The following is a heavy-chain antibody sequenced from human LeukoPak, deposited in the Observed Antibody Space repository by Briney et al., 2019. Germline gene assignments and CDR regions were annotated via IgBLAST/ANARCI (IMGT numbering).Heavy chain of an antibody. V-gene: IGHV3-21*01. Sequence: PGGSLRLSCAVSGFSLYTYSMNWVRQAPGKGLEWVSSITSTSTYIYYADSVKGRFTISRDNAKNSLYLQMDSLRVEDTAVYYCARVGSAAPVTSGGHTIDYWGQGTLVIVSS. CDR3: ARVGSAAPVTSGGHTIDY. CDR2: ITSTSTYI. D-gene: IGHD2-15*01. CDR1: GFSLYTYS. J-gene: IGHJ4*02.